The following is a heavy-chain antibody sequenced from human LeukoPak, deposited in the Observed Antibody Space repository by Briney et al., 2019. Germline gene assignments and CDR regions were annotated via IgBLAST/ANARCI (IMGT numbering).Heavy chain of an antibody. V-gene: IGHV3-7*01. Sequence: GGSLRLSCAASGFTFSNYWMSWVRQAPGNGPEWVANIKEDESEKNYVNSVKDRFTISRDNAKNSLYLQMNSLRAEDTAVYYCARVTSGSSYRPFDYWGRGTLVTVSS. CDR2: IKEDESEK. CDR3: ARVTSGSSYRPFDY. CDR1: GFTFSNYW. J-gene: IGHJ4*02. D-gene: IGHD3-10*01.